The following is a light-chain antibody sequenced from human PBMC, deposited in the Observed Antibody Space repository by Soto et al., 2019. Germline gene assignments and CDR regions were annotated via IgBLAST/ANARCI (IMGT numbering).Light chain of an antibody. CDR2: GAS. CDR3: QQYNNWPRT. J-gene: IGKJ1*01. CDR1: QSVISS. Sequence: EIVLTQSPGTLSLSPGERATLSCRATQSVISSRLAWYQQNPGQTPRLLIYGASSRATGIPARFSGSGSGTEFTLTISSLQSEDFAVYFCQQYNNWPRTFGQGTKVDIK. V-gene: IGKV3D-15*01.